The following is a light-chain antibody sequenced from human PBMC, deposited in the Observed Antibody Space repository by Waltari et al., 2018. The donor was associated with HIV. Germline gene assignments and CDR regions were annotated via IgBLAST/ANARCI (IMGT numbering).Light chain of an antibody. J-gene: IGKJ1*01. CDR2: DST. V-gene: IGKV1-39*01. CDR3: QQSYITPWT. Sequence: DRVTITCRASQTINTFLNWYQQQPGKAPKVLIYDSTSLERGVPGRFRGSGSGTDFTLDIIGLEAGDFATYFCQQSYITPWTFGQGTKIEI. CDR1: QTINTF.